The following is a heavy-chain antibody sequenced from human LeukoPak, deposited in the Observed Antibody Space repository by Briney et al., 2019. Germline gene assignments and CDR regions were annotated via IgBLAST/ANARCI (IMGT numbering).Heavy chain of an antibody. Sequence: GGSLRLSCTASGFTFGDYLMSWFRQAPGKGLEWIGFISGGTTEYAASVEGRFTISRDDSTSIAYLQMNSLTTEDPAVYYCSRGSGWLSVYWGQGTLVTVSS. CDR3: SRGSGWLSVY. CDR2: ISGGTT. J-gene: IGHJ4*02. D-gene: IGHD6-19*01. V-gene: IGHV3-49*03. CDR1: GFTFGDYL.